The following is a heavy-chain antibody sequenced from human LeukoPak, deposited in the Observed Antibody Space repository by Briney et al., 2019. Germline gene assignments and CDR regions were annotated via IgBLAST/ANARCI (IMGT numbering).Heavy chain of an antibody. CDR3: ARGGDYDILTGYLPSNLFDP. V-gene: IGHV1-69*06. D-gene: IGHD3-9*01. CDR2: IIPIFGTA. CDR1: GGTFSSYA. J-gene: IGHJ5*02. Sequence: ASVKVTCKASGGTFSSYAISWVRQAPGQGLEWMGGIIPIFGTANYAQKFQGRVTITADKSTSTAYMELSSLRSEDTAVYYCARGGDYDILTGYLPSNLFDPWGQGTLVTVSS.